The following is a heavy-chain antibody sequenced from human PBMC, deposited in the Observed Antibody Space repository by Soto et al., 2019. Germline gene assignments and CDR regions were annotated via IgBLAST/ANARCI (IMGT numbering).Heavy chain of an antibody. D-gene: IGHD4-4*01. CDR1: GFTFDDNG. Sequence: GGSLRLSCAASGFTFDDNGMHWVRQVPGKGLEWVSGISWNSGSIGYADSVKGRFSISRDNAKNSLYLQMNSLKPEDTALYYCAKDRRDSYAFEIWGQGTMVTVS. J-gene: IGHJ3*02. CDR3: AKDRRDSYAFEI. CDR2: ISWNSGSI. V-gene: IGHV3-9*01.